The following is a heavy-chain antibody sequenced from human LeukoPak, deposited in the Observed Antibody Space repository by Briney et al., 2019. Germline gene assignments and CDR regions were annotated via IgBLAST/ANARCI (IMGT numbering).Heavy chain of an antibody. V-gene: IGHV3-30-3*01. J-gene: IGHJ4*02. D-gene: IGHD2-2*01. Sequence: GGSLRLSCAASGFTFSSYAMHWVRQAPGKGLEWVAVISYDGSNKYYADSAKGRFTISRDNSKNTLYLQMNSLRAEDTAVYYCAREVRGFDYWGQGTLVTVSS. CDR1: GFTFSSYA. CDR2: ISYDGSNK. CDR3: AREVRGFDY.